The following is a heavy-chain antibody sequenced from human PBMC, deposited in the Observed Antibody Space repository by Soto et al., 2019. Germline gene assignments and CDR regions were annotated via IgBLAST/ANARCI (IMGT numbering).Heavy chain of an antibody. CDR2: IHYSGST. CDR1: GGSISGSY. Sequence: LSLTCTVSGGSISGSYWSWIRQTPGKVLEWVGYIHYSGSTNYNPSLKSRVTRSVDAAKNQFSLQLSSVTAADTAGEGGTKYRRTEAEGYSFDYWGQGALVTVSS. J-gene: IGHJ4*02. CDR3: TKYRRTEAEGYSFDY. V-gene: IGHV4-59*01. D-gene: IGHD2-15*01.